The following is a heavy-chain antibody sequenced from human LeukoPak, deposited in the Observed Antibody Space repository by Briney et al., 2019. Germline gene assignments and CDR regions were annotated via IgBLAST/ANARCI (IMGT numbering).Heavy chain of an antibody. D-gene: IGHD2-8*01. CDR1: GFLLRTSDTSGMC. CDR3: ARMVSGYYYYYMGV. Sequence: SGPTVVNPTQTLTLTCTFSGFLLRTSDTSGMCVSRIRQPPGKALERLARIDGVVDKYYSTSLKTRLTISKDTSKKQVVLTMTNMDPADTATYYCARMVSGYYYYYMGVWGKGATVTVSS. V-gene: IGHV2-70*11. J-gene: IGHJ6*03. CDR2: IDGVVDK.